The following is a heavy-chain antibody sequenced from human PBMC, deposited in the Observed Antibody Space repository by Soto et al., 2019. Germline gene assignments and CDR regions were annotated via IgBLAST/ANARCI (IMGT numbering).Heavy chain of an antibody. D-gene: IGHD6-13*01. CDR2: TYYRSRWYN. CDR1: GDSVSGNSAA. Sequence: SQTLSLTCAISGDSVSGNSAAWNWIRQSPSRGLEWLGRTYYRSRWYNDYAVSVKSRITINPDTSKNQFSLRLSSVTAADTAVDYCATSVAAGKSFFDYWGQGTLVTVSS. J-gene: IGHJ4*02. V-gene: IGHV6-1*01. CDR3: ATSVAAGKSFFDY.